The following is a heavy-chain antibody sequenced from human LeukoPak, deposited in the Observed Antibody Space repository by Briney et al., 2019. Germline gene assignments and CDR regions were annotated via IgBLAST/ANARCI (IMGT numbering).Heavy chain of an antibody. J-gene: IGHJ4*02. CDR3: ARSTPMTTVTTNFDY. V-gene: IGHV3-21*01. CDR2: ISSSSSYV. Sequence: GGSLRLSCAASGFTFSSYSMNWVRQAPGKGLEWVSSISSSSSYVYYADSVKGRFTISRDNAKNSLYLQMNSLRAEDTAVYYCARSTPMTTVTTNFDYWGQGTLVTVSS. CDR1: GFTFSSYS. D-gene: IGHD4-11*01.